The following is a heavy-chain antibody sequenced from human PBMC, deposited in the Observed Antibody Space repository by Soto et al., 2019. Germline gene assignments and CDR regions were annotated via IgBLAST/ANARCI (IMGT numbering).Heavy chain of an antibody. Sequence: GGSLRLSCAASGVTCSSYAMSWVRQAPGKGLEWVSAISGSGGSTYYADSVKGRFTISRDNSKNTLYLQMNSLRAEDTAVYYCAKLVVTVMPPWPICFDFWGQGPLVTV. CDR1: GVTCSSYA. V-gene: IGHV3-23*01. CDR2: ISGSGGST. J-gene: IGHJ4*02. D-gene: IGHD5-18*01. CDR3: AKLVVTVMPPWPICFDF.